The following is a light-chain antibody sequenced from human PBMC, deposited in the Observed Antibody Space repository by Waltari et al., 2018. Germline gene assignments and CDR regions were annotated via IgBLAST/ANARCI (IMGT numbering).Light chain of an antibody. CDR2: DVS. Sequence: QSALTQPASVSGSPGQSITISCPGTRSYLDGYNSLSWYQQHPGKAPKLLIYDVSHRPSGVSNRFSGSKSDNTASLTISGLQAEDEADYYCSSYTRRTTYVFGTGTKVTVL. V-gene: IGLV2-14*03. J-gene: IGLJ1*01. CDR1: RSYLDGYNS. CDR3: SSYTRRTTYV.